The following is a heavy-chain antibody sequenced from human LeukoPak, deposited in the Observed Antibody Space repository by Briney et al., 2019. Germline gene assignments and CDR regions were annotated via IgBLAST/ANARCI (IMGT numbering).Heavy chain of an antibody. D-gene: IGHD3-10*01. CDR2: IYTSGST. Sequence: SQTLSLTCTVSGGSISSGSYYWSWIRQPAGKGLEWIGRIYTSGSTNYNPSLKSRVTISVDTSKNQFSLKLSSVTAADTAVYYFARELAGSGSYHDYWGQGTLVTVSS. CDR1: GGSISSGSYY. J-gene: IGHJ4*02. V-gene: IGHV4-61*02. CDR3: ARELAGSGSYHDY.